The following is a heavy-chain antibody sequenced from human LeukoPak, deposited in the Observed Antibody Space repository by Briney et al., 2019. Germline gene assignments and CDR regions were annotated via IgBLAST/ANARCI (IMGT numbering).Heavy chain of an antibody. CDR1: GFTFSSYA. D-gene: IGHD3-22*01. CDR2: ISGSGGST. CDR3: ASADYYDSSGYYYGTSTNRDY. V-gene: IGHV3-23*01. J-gene: IGHJ4*02. Sequence: GGSLRLSCAASGFTFSSYAMSWVRQAPGKGLEWASAISGSGGSTYYADSVKGRFTISRDNSKNTLYLQMNSLRAEDTAVYYCASADYYDSSGYYYGTSTNRDYWGQGTLVTVSS.